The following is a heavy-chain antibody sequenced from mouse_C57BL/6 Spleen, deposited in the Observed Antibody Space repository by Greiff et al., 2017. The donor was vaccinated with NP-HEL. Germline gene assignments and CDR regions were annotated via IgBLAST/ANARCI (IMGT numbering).Heavy chain of an antibody. CDR3: ARAPLKNWYFDV. J-gene: IGHJ1*03. CDR2: ISYDGSN. V-gene: IGHV3-6*01. CDR1: GYSITSGYY. Sequence: VQLQQSGPGLVKPSQSLSLTCSVTGYSITSGYYWNWIRQFPGNKLEWMGYISYDGSNNYNPSLKNRISITRDTSKNQFFLKLNSVTTEDTATYYCARAPLKNWYFDVWGTGTTVTVSS.